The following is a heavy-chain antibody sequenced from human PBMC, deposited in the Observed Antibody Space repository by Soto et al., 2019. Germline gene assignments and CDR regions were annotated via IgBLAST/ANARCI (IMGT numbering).Heavy chain of an antibody. D-gene: IGHD3-10*01. CDR1: GFIFSNHG. J-gene: IGHJ4*02. V-gene: IGHV3-33*01. Sequence: QVQLVESGGGVVQPGRSLRVSCVASGFIFSNHGMHWVRQAPGKGLEWVVVIWSDGGYAYYADSAKGRFTISRDNSKNTLYLQMNSLRVEDTAVYYCARDLGFGYLGLDFWDQGTLVTVSS. CDR3: ARDLGFGYLGLDF. CDR2: IWSDGGYA.